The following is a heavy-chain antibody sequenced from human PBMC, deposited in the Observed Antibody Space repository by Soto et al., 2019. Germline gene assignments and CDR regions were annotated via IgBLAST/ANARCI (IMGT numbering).Heavy chain of an antibody. CDR1: GGSFSGYY. Sequence: QVQLQQWGAGLLKPSETLSLTCAVYGGSFSGYYWSWIRQPPGKGLEWIGEINHSGSTNYNPSLKSRVTISGDTSKNQFSLKLSSVTAADTAVYYCARALVVPAAPGHYYGMDVWGQGTTVTVSS. J-gene: IGHJ6*02. CDR3: ARALVVPAAPGHYYGMDV. D-gene: IGHD2-2*01. CDR2: INHSGST. V-gene: IGHV4-34*01.